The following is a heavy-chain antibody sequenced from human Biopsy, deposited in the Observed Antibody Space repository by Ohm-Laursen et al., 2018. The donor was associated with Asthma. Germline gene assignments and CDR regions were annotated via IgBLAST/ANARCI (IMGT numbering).Heavy chain of an antibody. CDR1: GGTFNTYV. CDR3: ARKAGSCISRTCYSLDF. CDR2: INSVFGTT. D-gene: IGHD2-2*01. Sequence: GASVKVSCKSLGGTFNTYVIGWVRQAPGQGLEWMGRINSVFGTTTYSQKFQDRVTITADDSTSTVYMELSSLRSEDTAVYYCARKAGSCISRTCYSLDFWGQGTLVTVSS. J-gene: IGHJ4*02. V-gene: IGHV1-69*13.